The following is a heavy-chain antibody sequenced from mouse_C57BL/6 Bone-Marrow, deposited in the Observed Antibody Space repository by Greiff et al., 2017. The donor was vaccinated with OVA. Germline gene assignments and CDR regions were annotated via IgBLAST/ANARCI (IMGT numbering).Heavy chain of an antibody. CDR1: GYSFTGYY. CDR2: INPSTGGT. V-gene: IGHV1-42*01. CDR3: ARYSYSNLWFAY. D-gene: IGHD2-5*01. Sequence: EVQLQQSGPELVKPGASVKISCKASGYSFTGYYMNWVKQSPEKSLGWIGEINPSTGGTTSNQKFKAKATLTVDKSSSTAYMQLKSLTSEYSAVYYCARYSYSNLWFAYWGQGTLVTVSA. J-gene: IGHJ3*01.